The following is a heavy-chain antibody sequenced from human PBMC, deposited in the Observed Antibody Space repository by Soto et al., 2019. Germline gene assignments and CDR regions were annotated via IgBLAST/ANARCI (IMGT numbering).Heavy chain of an antibody. CDR1: GGSFSGYY. D-gene: IGHD1-1*01. J-gene: IGHJ4*02. Sequence: PSETLSLTCAVYGGSFSGYYWSWIRQPPGKGLEWIGEINHSGSTNYNPSLKSRVTISVDTSKNQFSLKLSSVTAADTAVYYCARGWKEVYYFDYWGQGTLVTVSS. CDR2: INHSGST. CDR3: ARGWKEVYYFDY. V-gene: IGHV4-34*01.